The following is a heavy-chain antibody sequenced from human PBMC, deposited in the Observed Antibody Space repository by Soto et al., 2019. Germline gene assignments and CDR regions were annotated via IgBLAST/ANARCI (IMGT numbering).Heavy chain of an antibody. V-gene: IGHV4-59*01. J-gene: IGHJ6*03. D-gene: IGHD2-21*01. CDR2: IHYSGST. CDR3: ARGVFMVSVYYYYYMDV. CDR1: GGSISNYY. Sequence: SETLSLTCTVSGGSISNYYWSWIRQPPGKGLEWIGYIHYSGSTNYNPSLKIRVTISVDTSKNQFSLKLSSVTAADTAVYYCARGVFMVSVYYYYYMDVWGKGTTVTVSS.